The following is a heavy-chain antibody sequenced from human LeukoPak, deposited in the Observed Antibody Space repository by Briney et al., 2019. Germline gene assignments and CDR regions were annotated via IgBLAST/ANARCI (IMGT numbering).Heavy chain of an antibody. V-gene: IGHV3-9*01. J-gene: IGHJ5*02. D-gene: IGHD5-18*01. CDR1: GFTFDDYA. Sequence: PGGSLRLSCAASGFTFDDYAMHWVRQAPGKGLEWVSGISWNSGSIGYADSVKGRFTISRDNAKNSLYLQMNSLRAEDTALYYCAKGRYSYGWFDPWGQGTLVTDSS. CDR3: AKGRYSYGWFDP. CDR2: ISWNSGSI.